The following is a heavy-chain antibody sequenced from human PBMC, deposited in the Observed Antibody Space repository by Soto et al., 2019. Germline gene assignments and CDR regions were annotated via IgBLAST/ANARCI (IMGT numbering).Heavy chain of an antibody. D-gene: IGHD2-2*01. CDR2: ISGTGDTK. CDR3: AIGGAQLYFKGLDV. V-gene: IGHV3-11*01. Sequence: QVQLVESGGTLVKPGGSLRLSCAASGFFFSDYYLSWIRQAPGKGLECVAYISGTGDTKYYADSVEGRFTIARDNPKSSLSLQMNSLTAEDAAVYYCAIGGAQLYFKGLDVWGQGPMVTVSS. CDR1: GFFFSDYY. J-gene: IGHJ6*02.